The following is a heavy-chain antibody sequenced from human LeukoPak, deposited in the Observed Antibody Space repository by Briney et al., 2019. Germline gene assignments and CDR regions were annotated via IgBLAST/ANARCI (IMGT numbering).Heavy chain of an antibody. J-gene: IGHJ6*03. V-gene: IGHV4-34*01. Sequence: SETLSLTCAVYGGSLSDYYWSWIRQSPGKGLEWIGEISHRGRTYYNLSLKSRVTISVDTSKNQFSLKLSSVTAADTAVYYCARESSYYYYYYMDVWGKGTTVTVSS. CDR3: ARESSYYYYYYMDV. CDR1: GGSLSDYY. CDR2: ISHRGRT.